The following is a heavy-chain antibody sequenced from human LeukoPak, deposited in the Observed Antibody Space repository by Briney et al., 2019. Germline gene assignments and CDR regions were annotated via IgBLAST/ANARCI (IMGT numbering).Heavy chain of an antibody. V-gene: IGHV4-34*01. J-gene: IGHJ4*02. CDR1: GGSLSGYY. D-gene: IGHD2/OR15-2a*01. CDR3: ANSGLLRDPFNY. CDR2: INHSGST. Sequence: SEALSLTCSVYGGSLSGYYWSWIRQPPGKGLEWIGEINHSGSTNYNPSLKSRVTISADTSKNQFSLKLDSVTAADTAVYYCANSGLLRDPFNYWGQGTLVTVSS.